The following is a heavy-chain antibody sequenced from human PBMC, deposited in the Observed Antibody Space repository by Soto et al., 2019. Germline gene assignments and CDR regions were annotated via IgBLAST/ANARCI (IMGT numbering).Heavy chain of an antibody. CDR2: ISSSGDSP. D-gene: IGHD1-1*01. J-gene: IGHJ4*02. V-gene: IGHV3-23*01. CDR3: ARNTIPHPHD. CDR1: GFTFSNYA. Sequence: EVQLLESGGGLVQPGGSLRLSCAASGFTFSNYAMSWVRQAPGKGLEWVSAISSSGDSPYYADSVKGRFTVSRDNSKNTLYLQMNSLRVEDTAIYYCARNTIPHPHDWGPGTLGTVSS.